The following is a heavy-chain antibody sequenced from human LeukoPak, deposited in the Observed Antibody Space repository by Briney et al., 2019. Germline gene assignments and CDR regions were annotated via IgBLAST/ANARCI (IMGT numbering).Heavy chain of an antibody. D-gene: IGHD3-16*01. V-gene: IGHV4-39*07. CDR3: ARVLGLAPSGECAFDI. J-gene: IGHJ3*02. CDR1: GGSISSSSYY. Sequence: SETLSLTCTVSGGSISSSSYYWGWIRQPPGKGLEWIGSIYYSGSTYYNPSLKSRVTISVDTSKNQFSLKLSSVTAADTAVYYCARVLGLAPSGECAFDIWGQGTMVTVSS. CDR2: IYYSGST.